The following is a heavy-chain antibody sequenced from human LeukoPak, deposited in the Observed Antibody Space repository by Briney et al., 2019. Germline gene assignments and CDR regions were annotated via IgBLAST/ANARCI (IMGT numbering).Heavy chain of an antibody. Sequence: SETLSLTCAVYGESFSGYYWSWIRQPPGKGLEWIGEINHSGSTNYNPFLKSRVTISVDTSKNQFSLKLSSVTAADTAVYYCARGVARTYYSNTSGYAAADYWGQGTLVTVSS. CDR2: INHSGST. D-gene: IGHD3-22*01. J-gene: IGHJ4*02. V-gene: IGHV4-34*01. CDR1: GESFSGYY. CDR3: ARGVARTYYSNTSGYAAADY.